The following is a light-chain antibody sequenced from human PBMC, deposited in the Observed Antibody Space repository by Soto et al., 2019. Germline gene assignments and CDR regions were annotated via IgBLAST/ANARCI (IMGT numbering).Light chain of an antibody. CDR2: GAS. J-gene: IGKJ4*01. CDR1: QSVTTN. V-gene: IGKV3-15*01. Sequence: VLTQSPATLSVSPGERATLSCRASQSVTTNMAWYQQKPGQAPRLLIYGASTRATGIPARFSGSGSGTDFTLTISSLQSEDFAVYYCQQYGSSPLTFGGGTKV. CDR3: QQYGSSPLT.